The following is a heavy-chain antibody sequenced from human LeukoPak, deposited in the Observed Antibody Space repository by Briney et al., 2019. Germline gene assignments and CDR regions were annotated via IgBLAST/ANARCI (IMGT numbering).Heavy chain of an antibody. CDR2: IKNDGYET. J-gene: IGHJ6*02. CDR1: GFTFSSYW. CDR3: ASDRVYYGLDV. Sequence: GGSLRRSCAASGFTFSSYWMHWVRQAPGKGLMWVSRIKNDGYETNYADSVKGRFTISRDNAKNTLYLQMNSLTVEDTAVYYCASDRVYYGLDVWGQGTTVSVSS. V-gene: IGHV3-74*01.